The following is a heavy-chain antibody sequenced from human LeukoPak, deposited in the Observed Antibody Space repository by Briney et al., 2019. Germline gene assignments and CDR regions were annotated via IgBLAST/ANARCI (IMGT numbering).Heavy chain of an antibody. J-gene: IGHJ5*02. CDR3: TTARYNWNGRGWFDP. Sequence: PGGSLRLSCAASGFTFSNAWMSWVRQAPGKGLEWVGRIKSKTDGGTTDYAAPVKGRFTISRDDSKNTLYLQMNSLKTEDTAVYYCTTARYNWNGRGWFDPWGQGTLVTVSS. CDR1: GFTFSNAW. D-gene: IGHD1-1*01. CDR2: IKSKTDGGTT. V-gene: IGHV3-15*01.